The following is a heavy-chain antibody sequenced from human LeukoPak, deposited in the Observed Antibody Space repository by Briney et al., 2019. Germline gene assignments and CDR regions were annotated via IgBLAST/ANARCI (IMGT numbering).Heavy chain of an antibody. CDR2: IYPGDSDT. CDR1: GYSFTSYW. D-gene: IGHD3-10*01. Sequence: GEPLKISCKGSGYSFTSYWIGWVRQMPGKGLEWMGIIYPGDSDTRYSPSFQGQVTISADKSISTAYLQWSSLKASDTAMYYCARQAHYYGSGSYFDYWGQGTLVTVSS. CDR3: ARQAHYYGSGSYFDY. J-gene: IGHJ4*02. V-gene: IGHV5-51*01.